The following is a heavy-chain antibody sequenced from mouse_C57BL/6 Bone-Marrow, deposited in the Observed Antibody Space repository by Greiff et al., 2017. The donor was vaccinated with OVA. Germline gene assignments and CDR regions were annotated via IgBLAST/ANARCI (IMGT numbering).Heavy chain of an antibody. Sequence: EVKLVESGGDLVKPGGSLKLSCAASGFTFSSYGMSWVRQTPDKRLEWVATISSGGSYTYYPDSVKGRFTISRDNAKNTLYLQMSSLKSEDTAMYYCARKGVVTTRGNYAMDYWGQGTSVTVSS. D-gene: IGHD2-2*01. CDR1: GFTFSSYG. CDR2: ISSGGSYT. CDR3: ARKGVVTTRGNYAMDY. V-gene: IGHV5-6*01. J-gene: IGHJ4*01.